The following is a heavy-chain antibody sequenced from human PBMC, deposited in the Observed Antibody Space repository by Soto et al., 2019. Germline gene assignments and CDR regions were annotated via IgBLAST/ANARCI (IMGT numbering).Heavy chain of an antibody. J-gene: IGHJ5*02. D-gene: IGHD2-2*01. Sequence: ASVKVSCKTSGYTFSNYGITWVLQAPGQPLEWLGWISLYSDGTNYAQKFQGRVSMTTDTSTTTAYMELRSLRSDDTAVYYCARVVPGVEAWFGPWGQGTLVTVSS. V-gene: IGHV1-18*01. CDR2: ISLYSDGT. CDR3: ARVVPGVEAWFGP. CDR1: GYTFSNYG.